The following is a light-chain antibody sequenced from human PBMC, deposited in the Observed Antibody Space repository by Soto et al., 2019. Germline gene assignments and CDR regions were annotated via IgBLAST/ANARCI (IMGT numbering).Light chain of an antibody. CDR2: GAS. CDR1: QSVSSN. CDR3: QHHNNWPT. V-gene: IGKV3-15*01. J-gene: IGKJ5*01. Sequence: EIVMTQSPATLSVSPGERDTLSCRASQSVSSNLAWYQQKPGQAPRLLIYGASTRVTGIPARFSGSGSGTEFTITITSLQSEDFALYYCQHHNNWPTFGHGTRLEIK.